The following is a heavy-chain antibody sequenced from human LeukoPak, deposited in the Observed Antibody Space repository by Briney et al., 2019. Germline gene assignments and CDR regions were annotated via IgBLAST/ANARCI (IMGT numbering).Heavy chain of an antibody. CDR3: AKNGEVLSWFDP. D-gene: IGHD3-10*01. J-gene: IGHJ5*02. CDR1: GFTFSSYA. V-gene: IGHV3-23*01. CDR2: ISGSGGST. Sequence: QSGGSLRLSCAASGFTFSSYAMSWVRQAPGKGLEWVSVISGSGGSTYYADSVKGRFTISRDNSKNTLYLQMNSLRAEDTAVYSCAKNGEVLSWFDPWGQGTLVTVSS.